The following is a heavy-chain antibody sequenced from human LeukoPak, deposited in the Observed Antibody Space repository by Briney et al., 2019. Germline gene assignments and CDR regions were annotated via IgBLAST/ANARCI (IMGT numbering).Heavy chain of an antibody. CDR3: EKGAPGIAVAGPRN. J-gene: IGHJ4*02. CDR1: GFTFDDYA. V-gene: IGHV3-9*01. Sequence: GRSLRLSCAASGFTFDDYAMHWVRQAPGKGLEWVSGICWNSGSIGYADSVKGRFTISRDNAKSSLYLQMNSLRAEDTALYYCEKGAPGIAVAGPRNWGQGTLVTVSS. CDR2: ICWNSGSI. D-gene: IGHD6-19*01.